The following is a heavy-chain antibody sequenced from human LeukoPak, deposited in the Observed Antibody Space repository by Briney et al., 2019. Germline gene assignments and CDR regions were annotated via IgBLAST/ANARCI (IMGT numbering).Heavy chain of an antibody. CDR3: ARDSSGPNYYFDS. D-gene: IGHD3-22*01. CDR1: GGTFSSYA. J-gene: IGHJ4*02. CDR2: INPRSGGT. Sequence: ASVKVSCKASGGTFSSYAISWVRQTPGQGLEWMGWINPRSGGTKYARNFQGRVSMTRDTSVSTAFMDLSTLTSDDTAIYYCARDSSGPNYYFDSWGQGTPVTVSS. V-gene: IGHV1-2*02.